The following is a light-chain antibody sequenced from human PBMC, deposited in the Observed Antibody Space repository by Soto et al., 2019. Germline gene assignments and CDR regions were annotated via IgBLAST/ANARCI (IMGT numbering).Light chain of an antibody. CDR3: ETWDSNTRV. CDR1: SGHSSYI. Sequence: QSVLTQSSSASASLGSSVKLTSTLSSGHSSYIIAWHQQQPGKAPRYLMKLEGSGSYNKGSGVPDRFSGSSSGADRYLTISNLLSEDEADYYCETWDSNTRVFGGGTKLTVL. J-gene: IGLJ2*01. V-gene: IGLV4-60*03. CDR2: LEGSGSY.